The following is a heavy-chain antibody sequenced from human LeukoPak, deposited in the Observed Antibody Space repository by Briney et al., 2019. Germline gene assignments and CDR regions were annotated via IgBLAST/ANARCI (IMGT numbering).Heavy chain of an antibody. Sequence: GGSLRLFCAASGFTFSDYYMSWIRQAPGKGLEWVSYISSSGSTIYYADSVKGRFTISRDNAKNSLYLQMNSLRAEDTAVYYCARSYYYGSGSYDYYYGMDVWGQGTTVTVSS. V-gene: IGHV3-11*01. CDR1: GFTFSDYY. CDR2: ISSSGSTI. J-gene: IGHJ6*02. CDR3: ARSYYYGSGSYDYYYGMDV. D-gene: IGHD3-10*01.